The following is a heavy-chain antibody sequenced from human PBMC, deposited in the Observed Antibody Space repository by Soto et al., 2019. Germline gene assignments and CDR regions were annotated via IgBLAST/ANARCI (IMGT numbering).Heavy chain of an antibody. V-gene: IGHV4-34*01. D-gene: IGHD2-8*01. Sequence: QVQLQQWGAGLLKPSETLSLTCAVYGGSFSGYYWSWIRQPPGKGLEWIGEITHSGGTNYNPSLKSRVTISVDTSKSQFSLKLSSVTAADTAVYYCARDVMANNRYHWYFDPWGRGTLVTVSS. J-gene: IGHJ2*01. CDR2: ITHSGGT. CDR3: ARDVMANNRYHWYFDP. CDR1: GGSFSGYY.